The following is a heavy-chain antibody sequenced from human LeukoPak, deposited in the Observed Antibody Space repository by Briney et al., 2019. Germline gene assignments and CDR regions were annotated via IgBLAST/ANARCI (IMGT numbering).Heavy chain of an antibody. Sequence: PSETLSLTCTVSGGSISGHYWTWIRQPPGKGLEWIGQIHYSGRPDYNPSLKSRVTISVDTSKNQLSLKVTSVTGADTTVYYCARFGVDYDMDVWGQGTTVTVSS. V-gene: IGHV4-59*11. CDR2: IHYSGRP. CDR3: ARFGVDYDMDV. D-gene: IGHD3-16*01. CDR1: GGSISGHY. J-gene: IGHJ6*02.